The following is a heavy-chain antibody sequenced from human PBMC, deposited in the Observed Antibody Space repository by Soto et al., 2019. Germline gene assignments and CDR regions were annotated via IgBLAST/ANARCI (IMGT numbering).Heavy chain of an antibody. J-gene: IGHJ4*02. CDR2: ISYDGNTK. D-gene: IGHD5-12*01. V-gene: IGHV3-30-3*01. CDR1: GFIFSGYA. Sequence: QVQLVESGGGVVQPGRSLRLSCAASGFIFSGYAMHWVRQAPGKGLEWVAVISYDGNTKYYADSVKGRFTVSRDNSKNTLYVQMNNLSSEDTAMYYCAKENSAYEIDYRGQGTLVTVSS. CDR3: AKENSAYEIDY.